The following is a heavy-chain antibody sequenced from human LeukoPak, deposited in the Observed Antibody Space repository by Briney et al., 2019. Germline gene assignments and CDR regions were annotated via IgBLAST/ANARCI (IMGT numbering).Heavy chain of an antibody. J-gene: IGHJ6*03. V-gene: IGHV3-23*01. CDR1: GFTLSSYA. Sequence: PGGSLRLSCAASGFTLSSYAMSWVRQAPGKGLEWVSAISGSGGSTYYADSVKGRFTISRDNSKNTLYLQMNSLRAEDTAVYYCAKRVSDYGDYALYYYYYYMDVWGKGTTVTVSS. D-gene: IGHD4-17*01. CDR3: AKRVSDYGDYALYYYYYYMDV. CDR2: ISGSGGST.